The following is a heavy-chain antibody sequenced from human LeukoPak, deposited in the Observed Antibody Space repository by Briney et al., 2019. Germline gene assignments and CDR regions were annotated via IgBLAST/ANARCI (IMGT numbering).Heavy chain of an antibody. V-gene: IGHV3-23*01. J-gene: IGHJ4*02. CDR1: GFRFSSYA. CDR2: ISGSGVST. Sequence: GGSLRLACAASGFRFSSYAMSWVRQAPGKGLEWVSAISGSGVSTYYADSVKGRLTVSRDNSKNTLYLQMSSLRAEDTAVYYCAKDERNWNYNLASQTYDWGQGTLVTVSS. D-gene: IGHD1-7*01. CDR3: AKDERNWNYNLASQTYD.